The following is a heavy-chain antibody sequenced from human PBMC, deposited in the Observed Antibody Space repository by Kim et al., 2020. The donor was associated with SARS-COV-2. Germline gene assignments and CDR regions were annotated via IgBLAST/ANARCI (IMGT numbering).Heavy chain of an antibody. CDR3: ARHGAYSSSSLDYYGMDV. D-gene: IGHD6-6*01. CDR2: IYYSGST. V-gene: IGHV4-39*01. CDR1: GGSISSSSYY. J-gene: IGHJ6*02. Sequence: SETLSLTCTVSGGSISSSSYYWGWIRQPPGKGLEWIGSIYYSGSTYYNPSLKSRVTMSVDTSKNQFSLKLSSVTAADTAVYYCARHGAYSSSSLDYYGMDVWGQGTTVTVSS.